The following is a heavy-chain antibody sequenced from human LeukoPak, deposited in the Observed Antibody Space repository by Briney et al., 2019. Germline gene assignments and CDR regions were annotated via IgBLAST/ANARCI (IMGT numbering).Heavy chain of an antibody. V-gene: IGHV4-34*01. D-gene: IGHD3-9*01. Sequence: SETLSLTCAVYGGSFSGYYWSWIRQPPGKGLEWIGEINHSGSTNYNPSLKSRVTISVDTSKNQFSLKPSSVTAADTAVYYCARGPTLRYFDWLFFDYWGQGTLVTVSS. J-gene: IGHJ4*02. CDR1: GGSFSGYY. CDR2: INHSGST. CDR3: ARGPTLRYFDWLFFDY.